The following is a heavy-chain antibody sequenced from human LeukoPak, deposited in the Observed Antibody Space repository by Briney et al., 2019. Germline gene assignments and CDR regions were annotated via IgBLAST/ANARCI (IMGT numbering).Heavy chain of an antibody. J-gene: IGHJ3*02. Sequence: GGSLRLSCAASGFTFSSYSMTWVRQAPGKGLEWVSSISSSSSYIYYADSVKGRFTISRDNAKNSLYLQMNSLRAEDTAVYYCARRNARSAFDIWGQGTMVTVS. CDR1: GFTFSSYS. D-gene: IGHD1-14*01. V-gene: IGHV3-21*01. CDR3: ARRNARSAFDI. CDR2: ISSSSSYI.